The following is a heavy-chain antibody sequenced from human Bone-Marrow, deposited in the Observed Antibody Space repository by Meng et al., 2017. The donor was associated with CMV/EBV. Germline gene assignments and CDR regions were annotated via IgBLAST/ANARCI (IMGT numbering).Heavy chain of an antibody. Sequence: GESLKISCAASGFTFSSYAMHWVRQAPGKGLEWVAVISYDGSNKYYADSVKGRFTISRDNAKNSLYLQMNSLRAEDTAVYYCARVPKCMVDAFEVWGQGTMVTVSS. CDR3: ARVPKCMVDAFEV. CDR2: ISYDGSNK. J-gene: IGHJ3*01. V-gene: IGHV3-30-3*01. D-gene: IGHD2-8*01. CDR1: GFTFSSYA.